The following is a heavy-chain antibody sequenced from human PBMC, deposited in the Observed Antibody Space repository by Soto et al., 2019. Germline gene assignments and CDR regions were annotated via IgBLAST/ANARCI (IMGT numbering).Heavy chain of an antibody. Sequence: PSETLSLTCTVSGGSISSPYWSWIRQPPGKGLEWIGYIYYSGSTNYNPSLKSRVTISVDTSKNQFSLKLSSVTAADTAVYYCARLEYRVAARHYYYGMDVWGQGTTVTVSS. CDR2: IYYSGST. CDR3: ARLEYRVAARHYYYGMDV. D-gene: IGHD6-6*01. J-gene: IGHJ6*02. CDR1: GGSISSPY. V-gene: IGHV4-59*11.